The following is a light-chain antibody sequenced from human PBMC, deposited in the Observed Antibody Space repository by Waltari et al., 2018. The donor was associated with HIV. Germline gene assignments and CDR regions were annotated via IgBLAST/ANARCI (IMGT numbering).Light chain of an antibody. CDR2: GAS. CDR1: QSISSY. V-gene: IGKV1-39*01. Sequence: DIQMTQSPSSLSASVGDRVTITCRASQSISSYLNWYQQKPGKAPKLLIYGASSLQSGGPSRFSGSGSGTDFTLTISNLQPEDFATYYCQQSYSNPLTFGPGTKVDVK. J-gene: IGKJ3*01. CDR3: QQSYSNPLT.